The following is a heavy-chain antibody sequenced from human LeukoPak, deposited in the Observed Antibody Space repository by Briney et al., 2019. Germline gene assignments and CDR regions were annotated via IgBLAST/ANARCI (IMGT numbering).Heavy chain of an antibody. Sequence: PGGSLRLSCAASGFTFSTYGIHWVRQAPGKGLEWVSFIRYDGSNKYYADSAKGRFTISRDNSKNTLYLQMNSLRAEDTAVYYCASIAGGSGSYLSYWGQGTLVTVSS. J-gene: IGHJ4*02. D-gene: IGHD3-10*01. CDR2: IRYDGSNK. CDR1: GFTFSTYG. V-gene: IGHV3-30*02. CDR3: ASIAGGSGSYLSY.